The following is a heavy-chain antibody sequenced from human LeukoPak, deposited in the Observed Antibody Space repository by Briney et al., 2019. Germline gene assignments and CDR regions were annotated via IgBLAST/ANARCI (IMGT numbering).Heavy chain of an antibody. Sequence: GGSLRLSCAASGSTFSSYWMSWVRRAPGKGLEWVADIKQDGSEKYYVDSVKGRFTISRDNAKNSLYLQMNSLRAEDTAVYYCARDYYDSSGYYYFDYWGQGTLVTVSS. V-gene: IGHV3-7*01. D-gene: IGHD3-22*01. CDR1: GSTFSSYW. CDR2: IKQDGSEK. J-gene: IGHJ4*02. CDR3: ARDYYDSSGYYYFDY.